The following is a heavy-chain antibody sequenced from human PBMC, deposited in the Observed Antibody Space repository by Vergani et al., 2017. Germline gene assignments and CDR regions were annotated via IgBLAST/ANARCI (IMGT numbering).Heavy chain of an antibody. D-gene: IGHD6-6*01. Sequence: QVQLVQSGAEVKKPGSSVKVSCKASGGTFSSYAISWVRQAPGQGLEWMGGIIPIFGTATYAQKFQGRVTITADESTSTAYMELSSLRSEDTAVYYCARDRASSSVFIRERYFDLWGRGTLVTVSS. V-gene: IGHV1-69*12. CDR2: IIPIFGTA. CDR3: ARDRASSSVFIRERYFDL. J-gene: IGHJ2*01. CDR1: GGTFSSYA.